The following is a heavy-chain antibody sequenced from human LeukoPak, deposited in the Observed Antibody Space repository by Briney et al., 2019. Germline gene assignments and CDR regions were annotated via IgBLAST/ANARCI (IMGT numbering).Heavy chain of an antibody. D-gene: IGHD3-16*02. J-gene: IGHJ5*02. CDR1: GYTFTSYG. CDR2: ISAYNGKT. CDR3: ARDSSSYDYVWGSYRSQSWFDH. V-gene: IGHV1-18*04. Sequence: ASVKVSCKASGYTFTSYGISWVRQAPGQGLEGRGWISAYNGKTNYAQKLQGRGTMTTDTSTSTAYMELRSLRSDDTAVYYCARDSSSYDYVWGSYRSQSWFDHWGQGTLVTVSS.